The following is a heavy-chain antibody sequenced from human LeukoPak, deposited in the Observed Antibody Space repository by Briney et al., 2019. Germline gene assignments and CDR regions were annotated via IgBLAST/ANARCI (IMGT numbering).Heavy chain of an antibody. V-gene: IGHV4-39*02. Sequence: SETLSLTCTVSGGSISSSSYYWGRIRQPPGKGLEWIGSIYYSGSTYYSPSLKSRVTISVDTSKNQFSLKLSSVTAADTAVYYCAREGIMVRGVITADYWGQGALVTVSS. CDR2: IYYSGST. J-gene: IGHJ4*02. CDR1: GGSISSSSYY. CDR3: AREGIMVRGVITADY. D-gene: IGHD3-10*01.